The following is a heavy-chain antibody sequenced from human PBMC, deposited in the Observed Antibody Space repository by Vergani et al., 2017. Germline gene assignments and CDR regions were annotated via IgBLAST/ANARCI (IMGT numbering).Heavy chain of an antibody. J-gene: IGHJ6*03. CDR3: ARAGIAATGTWNYYYYYIDV. CDR2: IYYSGST. Sequence: QVQLQQWGAGVVKPSGTLSLTCAVFGESFSSYYWSWIRQPPGKGLEWIGYIYYSGSTNYNPSLKSRVTVSVDTSKNQFSLKLSSVTAADTAVYYCARAGIAATGTWNYYYYYIDVWGKGTTVTVSS. CDR1: GESFSSYY. D-gene: IGHD6-13*01. V-gene: IGHV4-59*01.